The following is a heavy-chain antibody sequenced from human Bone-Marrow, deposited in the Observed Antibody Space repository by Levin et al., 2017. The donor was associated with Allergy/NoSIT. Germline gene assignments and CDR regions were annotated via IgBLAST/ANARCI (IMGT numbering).Heavy chain of an antibody. CDR3: AKDSDYDYIWGSDRPIFGYDY. J-gene: IGHJ4*02. Sequence: GGSLRLSCAASGFTFSSYGMHWVRQAPGKGLEWVAVISYDGSNKYYADSVKGRFTISRDNSKNTLYLQMNSLRAEDTAVYYCAKDSDYDYIWGSDRPIFGYDYWGQGTLVTVSS. CDR1: GFTFSSYG. V-gene: IGHV3-30*18. D-gene: IGHD3-16*02. CDR2: ISYDGSNK.